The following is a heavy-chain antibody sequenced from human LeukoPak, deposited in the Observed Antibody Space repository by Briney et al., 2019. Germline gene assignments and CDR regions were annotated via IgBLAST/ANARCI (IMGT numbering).Heavy chain of an antibody. J-gene: IGHJ4*02. CDR1: GFTFSSYW. V-gene: IGHV3-7*03. CDR3: ANAGPGLSYYAGYFDS. D-gene: IGHD1-26*01. CDR2: IKQDGTEK. Sequence: GGSLRLSCAASGFTFSSYWMTWVRQAPGKGLEWVANIKQDGTEKYYVDSVKGRFTISRDNAKSSPYLQMYSLRGEDTAVYYCANAGPGLSYYAGYFDSWGQGTLVTVSS.